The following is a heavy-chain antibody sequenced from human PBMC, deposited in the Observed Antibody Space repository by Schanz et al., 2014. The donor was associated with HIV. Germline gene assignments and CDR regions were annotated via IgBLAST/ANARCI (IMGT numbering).Heavy chain of an antibody. Sequence: QVQLVESGGGVVQPGGSLRLSCAASGFTFSSYVMHWVRQAPGKGLEWVAVIWYDGSNRYYADSVKGRFTISRDNSKNTLYLQMNSLRAEDTAVYYCAKDRSRHYYYYGMDVWGQGTTVTVSS. J-gene: IGHJ6*02. D-gene: IGHD1-26*01. V-gene: IGHV3-30*02. CDR2: IWYDGSNR. CDR1: GFTFSSYV. CDR3: AKDRSRHYYYYGMDV.